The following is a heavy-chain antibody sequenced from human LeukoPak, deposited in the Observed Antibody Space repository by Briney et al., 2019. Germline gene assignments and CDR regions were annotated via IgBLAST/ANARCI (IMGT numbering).Heavy chain of an antibody. CDR1: GFTFDDYA. J-gene: IGHJ5*02. D-gene: IGHD4-17*01. CDR2: ISWNSGSI. Sequence: GGSLRLSCAASGFTFDDYAMHWVRQAPGKGLEWVSGISWNSGSIGYADSVKGRFTISRDNAKNSLYLQMNSLRAEDTALYYCAKGRDGDYGYNWFDPWGQGTLVTVSS. V-gene: IGHV3-9*01. CDR3: AKGRDGDYGYNWFDP.